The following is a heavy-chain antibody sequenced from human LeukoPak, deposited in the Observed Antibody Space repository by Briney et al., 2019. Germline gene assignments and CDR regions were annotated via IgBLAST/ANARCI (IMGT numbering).Heavy chain of an antibody. J-gene: IGHJ4*02. V-gene: IGHV3-49*04. Sequence: PGGSLRLSCTASGFTFGDYAMSWVRQAPGKGLEWVGFIRSKAYGGTTEYAASVKGRFTISRDDSKSIAYLQMNSLKTEDTAVYYCTRARIVVVPAAIRSCSYFDYWGQGTLVTVSS. CDR2: IRSKAYGGTT. CDR1: GFTFGDYA. CDR3: TRARIVVVPAAIRSCSYFDY. D-gene: IGHD2-2*02.